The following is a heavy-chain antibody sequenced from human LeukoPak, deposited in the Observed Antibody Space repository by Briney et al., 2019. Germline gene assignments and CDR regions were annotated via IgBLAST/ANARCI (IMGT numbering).Heavy chain of an antibody. CDR3: ARESPTDFWRGYYNGNWFDP. Sequence: GGSLRLSCAASGFTFSSYAMHWVRQAPGKGLEWVAVISYDGSNKYYADSVKGRFTISRDNSKNTLYLQMNSLRAEDTAVYYCARESPTDFWRGYYNGNWFDPWGQGTLVTVSS. CDR2: ISYDGSNK. J-gene: IGHJ5*02. D-gene: IGHD3-3*01. CDR1: GFTFSSYA. V-gene: IGHV3-30-3*01.